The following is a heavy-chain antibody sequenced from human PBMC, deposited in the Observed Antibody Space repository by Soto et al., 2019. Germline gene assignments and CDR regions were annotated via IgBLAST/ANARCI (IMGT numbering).Heavy chain of an antibody. CDR3: ARAYSGRLPRRADYYFAMDV. Sequence: VGSLRLSCAASGFTFSAYDMHWVRQTTGKGLEWVSAIGAADDPYYLGSVKGRFTISRENAKNSLYLQMNSLRAEDTAVYYCARAYSGRLPRRADYYFAMDVWGQGTRSPSP. D-gene: IGHD2-15*01. J-gene: IGHJ6*02. CDR1: GFTFSAYD. CDR2: IGAADDP. V-gene: IGHV3-13*05.